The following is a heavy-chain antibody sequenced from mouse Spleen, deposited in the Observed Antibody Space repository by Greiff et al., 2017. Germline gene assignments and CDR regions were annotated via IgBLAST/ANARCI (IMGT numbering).Heavy chain of an antibody. CDR2: IDPETGGT. V-gene: IGHV1-15*01. CDR1: GYTFTDYE. J-gene: IGHJ2*01. D-gene: IGHD2-2*01. Sequence: QVQLQQPGAELVMPGASVKLSCKASGYTFTDYEMHWVKQTPVHGLEWIGAIDPETGGTAYNQKFKGKAILTADKSSSTAYMELRSLTSEDSAVYYCTRYGYYCFDYWGQGTTLTVSS. CDR3: TRYGYYCFDY.